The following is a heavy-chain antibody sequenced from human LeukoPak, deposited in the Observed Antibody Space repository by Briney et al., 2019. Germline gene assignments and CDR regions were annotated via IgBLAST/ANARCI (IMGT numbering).Heavy chain of an antibody. CDR2: INPSGGST. CDR3: ARDSGIDSSGYYLDY. Sequence: ASVNVSCKASGYTFTSYYMHWVRQAPGQGLEWMGIINPSGGSTSYAQKFQGRVTMTRDTSTSTVYMELSSLRSEDTAVYYCARDSGIDSSGYYLDYWGQGTLVTVSS. V-gene: IGHV1-46*01. D-gene: IGHD3-22*01. J-gene: IGHJ4*02. CDR1: GYTFTSYY.